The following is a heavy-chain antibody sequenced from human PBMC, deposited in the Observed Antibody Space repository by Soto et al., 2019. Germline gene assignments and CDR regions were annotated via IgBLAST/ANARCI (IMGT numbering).Heavy chain of an antibody. V-gene: IGHV4-34*01. J-gene: IGHJ6*03. CDR2: INHSGST. CDR3: ARVHGGYYTNYYYYYMDV. CDR1: GGSFSGYY. D-gene: IGHD3-3*01. Sequence: PSETLSLTCAVSGGSFSGYYWSWIRQPPGKGLEWIGEINHSGSTNYNPSLKSRVTISVDTSKNQFSLKLSSVTAADTAVYYCARVHGGYYTNYYYYYMDVWGKGTTVTVSS.